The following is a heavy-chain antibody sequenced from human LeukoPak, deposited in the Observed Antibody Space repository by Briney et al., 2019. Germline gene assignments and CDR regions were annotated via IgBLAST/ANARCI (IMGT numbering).Heavy chain of an antibody. CDR3: ARAFEYCSSTSCYGGAFDI. D-gene: IGHD2-2*01. Sequence: PSETLSLTCTASGGSISSYYWSWIRQPPGKGLEWIGYIYYSGSTNYNPSLKSRVTISVDTSKNQFSLKLSSVTAADTAVYYCARAFEYCSSTSCYGGAFDIWGQGTMVTVSS. CDR2: IYYSGST. CDR1: GGSISSYY. V-gene: IGHV4-59*01. J-gene: IGHJ3*02.